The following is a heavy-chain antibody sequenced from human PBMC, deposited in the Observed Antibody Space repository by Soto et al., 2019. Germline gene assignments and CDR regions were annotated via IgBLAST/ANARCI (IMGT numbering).Heavy chain of an antibody. J-gene: IGHJ4*02. Sequence: EEQLLESGGGLVQPGGSLRLSCAASGFTFTNFAMAWVRQAPGKGLEWVSVIGGSGGSTHYRDSVKGRFTISRDNSKNTLNLQMNSLRAEDTAVYYCTRLYGSNPVRFDYWGRGTLVTVSS. CDR2: IGGSGGST. V-gene: IGHV3-23*01. D-gene: IGHD3-10*01. CDR1: GFTFTNFA. CDR3: TRLYGSNPVRFDY.